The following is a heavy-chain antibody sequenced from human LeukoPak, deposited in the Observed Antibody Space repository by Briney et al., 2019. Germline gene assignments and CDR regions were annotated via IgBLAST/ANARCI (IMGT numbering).Heavy chain of an antibody. CDR3: ARGSGKSIAALPPFDY. J-gene: IGHJ4*02. D-gene: IGHD6-6*01. V-gene: IGHV4-30-4*08. Sequence: SETLSLTCTVSGGSISSGDYYWSWIRQPPGKGLEWIGYIYYSGSTYYNPSLKSRVTISVDTSKNQFSLKLSSVTAADTAVYYCARGSGKSIAALPPFDYWGPGTLVTVSS. CDR2: IYYSGST. CDR1: GGSISSGDYY.